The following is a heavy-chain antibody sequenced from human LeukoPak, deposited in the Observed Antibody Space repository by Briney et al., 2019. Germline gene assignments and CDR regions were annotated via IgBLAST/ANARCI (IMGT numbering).Heavy chain of an antibody. J-gene: IGHJ4*02. Sequence: SETLSLTCTVSGGSISSYYWSWIRQPPGKGLEWIGYISYSGSTNYNPSLKSRVTISVDTSKNQFSLKLSSVTAADTAVYCARGPPPDFDYWGRGTLVTVSS. V-gene: IGHV4-59*01. CDR3: ARGPPPDFDY. CDR2: ISYSGST. CDR1: GGSISSYY.